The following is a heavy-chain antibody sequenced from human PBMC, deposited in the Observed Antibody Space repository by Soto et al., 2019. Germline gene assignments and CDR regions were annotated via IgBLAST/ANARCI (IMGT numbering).Heavy chain of an antibody. CDR3: VQEAISPGWSGGRKYYFYD. Sequence: EVQLVESGGGLVQPGRSLRLSCAASGFTFDDHAMHWVRQAPGKGLEWVSGITWNSGTPGYADSVKGGFTISRDNAKNSLYLQMNSLRVEDTALYYWVQEAISPGWSGGRKYYFYDWGQGTLVTVSS. J-gene: IGHJ4*02. D-gene: IGHD6-19*01. CDR2: ITWNSGTP. CDR1: GFTFDDHA. V-gene: IGHV3-9*01.